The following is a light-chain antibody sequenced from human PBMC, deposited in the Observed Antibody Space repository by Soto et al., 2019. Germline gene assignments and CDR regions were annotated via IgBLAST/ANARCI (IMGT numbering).Light chain of an antibody. CDR2: WAS. CDR3: QQWSSVPKT. CDR1: QSVLYSSNNKNY. J-gene: IGKJ1*01. V-gene: IGKV4-1*01. Sequence: DIVMTQSPDSLAVSLGDRATINCKSSQSVLYSSNNKNYLAWYQQKPGQPPKLLIYWASTRESGVPDRFSGSGSGTDFTLTISSLQAEDVAVYYCQQWSSVPKTFGQGTKVEIK.